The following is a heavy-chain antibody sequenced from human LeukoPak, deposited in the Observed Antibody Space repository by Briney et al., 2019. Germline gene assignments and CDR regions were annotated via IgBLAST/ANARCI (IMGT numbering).Heavy chain of an antibody. V-gene: IGHV4-38-2*02. J-gene: IGHJ6*03. Sequence: SETLSLTCTVSGYSISSGYYWGWIRQPPGKGLEWIGSIYHSGSTYYNPSLKSRVTISVDTSKNQFSLKLSSVTAADTAVYYCARITMNRTAVRAGTERDYYYYYMDVWGKGTTVTISS. CDR2: IYHSGST. CDR3: ARITMNRTAVRAGTERDYYYYYMDV. CDR1: GYSISSGYY. D-gene: IGHD6-19*01.